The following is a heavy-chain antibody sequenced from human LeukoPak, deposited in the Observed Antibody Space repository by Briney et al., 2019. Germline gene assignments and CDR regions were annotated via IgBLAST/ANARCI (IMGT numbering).Heavy chain of an antibody. V-gene: IGHV3-30*18. Sequence: PGRSLRLSCAASGFTFSSYGMHWVRQAPGKGLEWVAVISYDGSNKYYADSVKGRFTISRDNSKNTLYLQMNSLRAEDTAVYYCAKEAGHYYYYYMDVWGKGTTVTVSS. J-gene: IGHJ6*03. CDR1: GFTFSSYG. D-gene: IGHD6-19*01. CDR2: ISYDGSNK. CDR3: AKEAGHYYYYYMDV.